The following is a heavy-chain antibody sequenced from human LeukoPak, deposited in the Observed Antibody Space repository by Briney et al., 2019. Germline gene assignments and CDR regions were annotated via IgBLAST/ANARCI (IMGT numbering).Heavy chain of an antibody. Sequence: PGGSLRLSCAASGFTFSSYAMHWVRQAPGKGLEYVSAITTNGDKTYYGNSVKGRFTISRDNSKNTLYLQMGSLRIEDMAVYHCARGGATTLFDYWGQGTLVTVSS. D-gene: IGHD1-26*01. J-gene: IGHJ4*02. CDR1: GFTFSSYA. V-gene: IGHV3-64*01. CDR3: ARGGATTLFDY. CDR2: ITTNGDKT.